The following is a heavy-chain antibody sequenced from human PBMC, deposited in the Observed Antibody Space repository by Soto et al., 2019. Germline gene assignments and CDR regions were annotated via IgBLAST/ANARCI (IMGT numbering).Heavy chain of an antibody. D-gene: IGHD6-13*01. CDR1: GGTFSSYA. CDR2: IIPIFGTA. CDR3: ARDSGIGAAGDFWYFDL. J-gene: IGHJ2*01. V-gene: IGHV1-69*01. Sequence: QVQLVQSGAEVKKPGSSVKVSCKASGGTFSSYAISWVRQAPGQGLEWMGGIIPIFGTANYAQTFQGRVTITEDESTSTAYMELSSLRAEDTAVYYCARDSGIGAAGDFWYFDLWGRGTLVTVSS.